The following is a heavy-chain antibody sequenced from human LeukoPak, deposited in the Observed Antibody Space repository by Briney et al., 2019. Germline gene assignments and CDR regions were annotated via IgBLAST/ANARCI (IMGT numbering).Heavy chain of an antibody. D-gene: IGHD6-19*01. CDR1: GFTFSSYA. CDR2: ISYDGSNK. V-gene: IGHV3-30-3*01. J-gene: IGHJ4*02. CDR3: ARGWQRPIQSSGWDHTFDS. Sequence: GGSLRLSCAASGFTFSSYAMHWVRQAPGKGLEWVAVISYDGSNKYYVDSVKGRFTISRDNSKNTLYLQMNSLRAEDTAMYYCARGWQRPIQSSGWDHTFDSWGQGTLVTVSS.